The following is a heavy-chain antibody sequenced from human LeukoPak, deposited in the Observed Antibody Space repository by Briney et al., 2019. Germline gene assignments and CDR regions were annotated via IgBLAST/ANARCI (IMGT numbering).Heavy chain of an antibody. V-gene: IGHV4-4*07. CDR2: IYTSGST. D-gene: IGHD2-15*01. CDR3: AGGYCSGGSCYPINYYYYMDV. CDR1: GGSISSYY. J-gene: IGHJ6*03. Sequence: SETLSLTCTVSGGSISSYYWSWIRQPAGKGLEWIGRIYTSGSTNYNPSLKSRVTISVDTSKNQFSLKLSSVTAADTAVYYCAGGYCSGGSCYPINYYYYMDVWGKGTTVTVSS.